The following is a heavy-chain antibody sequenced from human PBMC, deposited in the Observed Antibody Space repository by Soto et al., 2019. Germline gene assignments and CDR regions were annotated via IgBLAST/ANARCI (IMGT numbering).Heavy chain of an antibody. CDR2: ISSSSSYI. CDR3: ARGLDLVPNFDY. J-gene: IGHJ4*02. CDR1: GFTFSSYS. V-gene: IGHV3-21*01. D-gene: IGHD2-2*01. Sequence: WGSLRLSCAASGFTFSSYSMNWVRQAPGKGLEWVSSISSSSSYIYYADSVKGRFTISRDNAKNSLYLQMNSLRAEDTAVYYCARGLDLVPNFDYWGQGTLVTVSS.